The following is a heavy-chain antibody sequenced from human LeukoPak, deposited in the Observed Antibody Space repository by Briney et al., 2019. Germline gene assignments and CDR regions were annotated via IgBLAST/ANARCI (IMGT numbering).Heavy chain of an antibody. Sequence: GGSLRLPCAVSGFTLSDHNMDWVRQAPGKGLEWVGRTTNKAHSYTTEYAASVKGRFTISRDDSQNSLYLQMNSLKTEDTAVYYCARAPSGLDYWGQGILVTVSS. D-gene: IGHD2-15*01. CDR2: TTNKAHSYTT. CDR3: ARAPSGLDY. J-gene: IGHJ4*02. CDR1: GFTLSDHN. V-gene: IGHV3-72*01.